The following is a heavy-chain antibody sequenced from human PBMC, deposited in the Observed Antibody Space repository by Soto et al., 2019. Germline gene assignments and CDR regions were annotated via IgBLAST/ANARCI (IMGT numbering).Heavy chain of an antibody. CDR3: ARVGAWALRNLYY. D-gene: IGHD3-16*01. CDR2: MNPNSGNT. V-gene: IGHV1-8*01. Sequence: QVQLVQSGAEVKQPGASVKVSCKASGYTFRYDDIIWVRQATGQGLEWMGWMNPNSGNTGYAQKFQGRITMTRYTSISTAYMEMNSLTSEDTAVYYCARVGAWALRNLYYWGQGTRVTVSS. J-gene: IGHJ4*02. CDR1: GYTFRYDD.